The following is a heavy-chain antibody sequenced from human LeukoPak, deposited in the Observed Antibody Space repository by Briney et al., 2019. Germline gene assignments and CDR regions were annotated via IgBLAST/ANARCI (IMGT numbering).Heavy chain of an antibody. CDR2: ITGSGGGT. CDR1: GFTFSSYA. Sequence: GGSLRLSCAASGFTFSSYAMTWVGQDPGKGLEWVSTITGSGGGTYYADSVKGRFTISRDNSKNTLYLQMYSLRVEDTAVYYCARDISLGGFDHWGQGALVTVSS. D-gene: IGHD3-3*02. V-gene: IGHV3-23*01. J-gene: IGHJ4*02. CDR3: ARDISLGGFDH.